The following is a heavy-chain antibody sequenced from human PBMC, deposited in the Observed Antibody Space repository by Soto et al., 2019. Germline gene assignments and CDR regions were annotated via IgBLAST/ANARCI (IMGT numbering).Heavy chain of an antibody. J-gene: IGHJ5*02. CDR3: ARVDSDYDILTGYPPVWFDP. Sequence: GESLKISCKGSGYGFTSYWIGWVRQMPGKGLEWMGIIYPGDSDTRYSPSFQGQVTISADKSISTAYLQWSSLKASDTAMYYCARVDSDYDILTGYPPVWFDPWGQGTLVTVS. CDR1: GYGFTSYW. V-gene: IGHV5-51*01. CDR2: IYPGDSDT. D-gene: IGHD3-9*01.